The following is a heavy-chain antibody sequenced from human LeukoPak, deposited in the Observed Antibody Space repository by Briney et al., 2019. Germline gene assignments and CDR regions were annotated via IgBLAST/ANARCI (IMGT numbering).Heavy chain of an antibody. J-gene: IGHJ2*01. CDR1: GYSVPSNSAT. D-gene: IGHD6-19*01. Sequence: SHTLPLPYPISGYSVPSNSATWNWIRQSPSRGLEWLGRTYYRSHWYNDYAVYVKSRISINPDTSKHLFSLQLNSVTPADTAVYYCARARHNRSNGWAWYFYRWGRGTLVTVSS. CDR2: TYYRSHWYN. V-gene: IGHV6-1*01. CDR3: ARARHNRSNGWAWYFYR.